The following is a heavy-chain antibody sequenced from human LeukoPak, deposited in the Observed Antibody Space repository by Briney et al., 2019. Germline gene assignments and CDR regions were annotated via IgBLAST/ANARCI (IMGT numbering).Heavy chain of an antibody. V-gene: IGHV3-74*01. CDR1: GFTFSSYW. Sequence: GGSLRLSCAASGFTFSSYWMHWVRQAPGKGLVWVSRINSDGSSTSYADSVKGRFTTSRDNAKNTLYLQMNSLRAEDTAVYYCAREVPNYENFDYWGQGTLVTVSS. CDR3: AREVPNYENFDY. CDR2: INSDGSST. D-gene: IGHD4/OR15-4a*01. J-gene: IGHJ4*02.